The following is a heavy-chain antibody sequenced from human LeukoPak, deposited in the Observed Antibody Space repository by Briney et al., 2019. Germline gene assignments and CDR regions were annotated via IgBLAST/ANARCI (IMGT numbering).Heavy chain of an antibody. J-gene: IGHJ6*02. CDR3: ARSRGPYSSGPGIDYGMDV. D-gene: IGHD6-19*01. CDR1: GFTFSSYA. CDR2: ISGSGGST. Sequence: GGSLRLSCAASGFTFSSYAMSWVRQAPGKGLEWVSAISGSGGSTYYADSVKGRFTISRDNSKNTLYLQMNSLRSEDTAVYYCARSRGPYSSGPGIDYGMDVWGQGTTVTVSS. V-gene: IGHV3-23*01.